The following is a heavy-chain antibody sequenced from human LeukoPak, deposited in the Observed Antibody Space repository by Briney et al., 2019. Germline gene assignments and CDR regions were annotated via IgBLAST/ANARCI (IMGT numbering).Heavy chain of an antibody. CDR1: EFTFSAYW. D-gene: IGHD6-25*01. V-gene: IGHV3-74*01. CDR2: IRGDGSMT. Sequence: GGSLRLSCAASEFTFSAYWMHWVRQAPGKGLVWVSRIRGDGSMTNYADSVKGRFTISRNNAKNTLYLQMNSLRLEDTAVYYCARENLAAAADYWGQGTVVTVSS. CDR3: ARENLAAAADY. J-gene: IGHJ4*02.